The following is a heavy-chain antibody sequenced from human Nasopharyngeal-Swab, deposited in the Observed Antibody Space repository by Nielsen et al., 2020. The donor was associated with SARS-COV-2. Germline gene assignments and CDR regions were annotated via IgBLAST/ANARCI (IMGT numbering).Heavy chain of an antibody. Sequence: GESLKISCGASGFTFSSYTMSWVRQAPGRGLEWVSAITGSGDATNYADSVRGRFTISRDNSKSTLYLQMNSLRAEDTAEYFRAKDGVRLNGIDVWGQGTTVTVSS. V-gene: IGHV3-23*01. CDR3: AKDGVRLNGIDV. CDR2: ITGSGDAT. J-gene: IGHJ6*02. D-gene: IGHD3-16*01. CDR1: GFTFSSYT.